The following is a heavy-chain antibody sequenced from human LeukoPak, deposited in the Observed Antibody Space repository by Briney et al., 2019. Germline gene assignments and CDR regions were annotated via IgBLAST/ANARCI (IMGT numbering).Heavy chain of an antibody. D-gene: IGHD5-12*01. V-gene: IGHV3-66*01. CDR2: IYSGGST. CDR1: GFTFSSYG. Sequence: QPGGSLRLSCAASGFTFSSYGMSWVRQAPGKGLEWVSVIYSGGSTYYADSVKGRFTISRDNSKNTLYLQMNSLRAEDTAVYYCARGYSGYDPVFCLNLWGQGTLVTVSS. CDR3: ARGYSGYDPVFCLNL. J-gene: IGHJ5*02.